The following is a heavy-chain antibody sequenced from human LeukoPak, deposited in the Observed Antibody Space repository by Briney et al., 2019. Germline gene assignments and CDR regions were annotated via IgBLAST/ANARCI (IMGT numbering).Heavy chain of an antibody. CDR2: IYYSGST. CDR1: GGSISSSSYY. D-gene: IGHD6-19*01. V-gene: IGHV4-39*07. CDR3: ASARNSGWYYNNWFDP. J-gene: IGHJ5*02. Sequence: KSSETLSLTCTVSGGSISSSSYYWGWIRQPPGKGLEWIGSIYYSGSTYYNPSLKSRVTISVDTSKNQFSLKLSSVTAAVTAVYYCASARNSGWYYNNWFDPWGQGTLVTVSS.